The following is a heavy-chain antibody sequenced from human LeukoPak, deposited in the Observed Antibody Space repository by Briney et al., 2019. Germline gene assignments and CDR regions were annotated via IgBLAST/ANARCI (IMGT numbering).Heavy chain of an antibody. CDR1: GFAFESFT. J-gene: IGHJ4*02. Sequence: GGSLRLSCAGSGFAFESFTMTWVRQAPGKGLEWVSLISDTGRDINYADSVRGRFTISRDNTKNSLFLQMDSLRVEDTAIYYWAKGLFGANDKYLASWGRGPLVTVSS. V-gene: IGHV3-21*04. D-gene: IGHD4/OR15-4a*01. CDR3: AKGLFGANDKYLAS. CDR2: ISDTGRDI.